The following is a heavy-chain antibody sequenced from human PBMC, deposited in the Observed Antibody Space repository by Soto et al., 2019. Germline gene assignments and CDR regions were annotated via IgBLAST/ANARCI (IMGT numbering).Heavy chain of an antibody. J-gene: IGHJ4*02. CDR2: IKSKTHGGTI. D-gene: IGHD3-16*02. CDR3: ARGDDYVWGSYRFDY. V-gene: IGHV3-15*07. CDR1: GFTFSNAW. Sequence: AGGSLRLSCAASGFTFSNAWMNWVRQAPGKGPEWVGRIKSKTHGGTIDYAAPVKGRFTISRDDSKNTLYLQMNSLKTEDTGVYYCARGDDYVWGSYRFDYWGRGTLVTVSS.